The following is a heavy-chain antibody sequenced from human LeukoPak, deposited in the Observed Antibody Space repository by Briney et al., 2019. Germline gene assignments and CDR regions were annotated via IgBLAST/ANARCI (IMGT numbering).Heavy chain of an antibody. J-gene: IGHJ4*02. CDR1: GGSISNYY. CDR2: IYYSEST. V-gene: IGHV4-59*12. D-gene: IGHD3-22*01. Sequence: SETLSLTCPVSGGSISNYYWNWIRQPPGKGLEWIGYIYYSESTYYNPSLKSRVTISVDRSKNQFSLKLSSVTAADTAVYYCAGDYYDSSGYFIDYWGQGTLVTVSS. CDR3: AGDYYDSSGYFIDY.